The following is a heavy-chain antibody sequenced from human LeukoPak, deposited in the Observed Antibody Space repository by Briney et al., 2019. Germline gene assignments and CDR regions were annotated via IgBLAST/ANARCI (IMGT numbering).Heavy chain of an antibody. CDR3: ASTDYGGNSEHY. D-gene: IGHD4-23*01. CDR1: GFTFSSYA. CDR2: ISYDGSNK. J-gene: IGHJ4*02. Sequence: PGGSLRLSCAASGFTFSSYAMHWVRQAPGKGLEWVAVISYDGSNKYYADSVKGRFTISRDNSKNTLYLQMNSLRAEDTAVYYCASTDYGGNSEHYWGQGTLVTVSS. V-gene: IGHV3-30-3*01.